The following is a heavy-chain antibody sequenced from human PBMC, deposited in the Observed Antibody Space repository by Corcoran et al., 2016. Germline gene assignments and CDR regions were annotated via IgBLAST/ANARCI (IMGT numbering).Heavy chain of an antibody. CDR3: AREGYCSSTSCFLPYYYYGMDV. J-gene: IGHJ6*02. CDR1: GYTFTGYY. V-gene: IGHV1-2*04. CDR2: INPNSGGT. D-gene: IGHD2-2*01. Sequence: QVQLVQSGAEVKKPGASVMVSCKASGYTFTGYYMHWVRQAPGQGLEWMGWINPNSGGTNYAQKFQGWVTMTRDTSISTAYMELSRLRSDDTAVYYCAREGYCSSTSCFLPYYYYGMDVWGQGTTVTVSS.